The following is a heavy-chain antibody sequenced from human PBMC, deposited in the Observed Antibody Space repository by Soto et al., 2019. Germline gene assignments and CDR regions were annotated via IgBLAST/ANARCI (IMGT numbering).Heavy chain of an antibody. D-gene: IGHD3-16*01. V-gene: IGHV3-23*01. Sequence: GGSLRLSCAASGLSFSTYAMSWARQAPGKGLEWVSAIVGSGDSTYYADSVKGRFTISRDNSKNTLYLQMNSLRAEDTAVYYSAKPRGLWYFDYWGQGTLVTVSS. CDR3: AKPRGLWYFDY. J-gene: IGHJ4*02. CDR2: IVGSGDST. CDR1: GLSFSTYA.